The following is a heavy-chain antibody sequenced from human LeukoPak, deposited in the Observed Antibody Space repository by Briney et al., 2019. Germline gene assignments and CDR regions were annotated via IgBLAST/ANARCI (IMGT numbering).Heavy chain of an antibody. CDR3: AKDRTIVGAYDY. Sequence: GGSLRLSCAASGFTFSSYAMSWVRQAPGKGLEWVSAISGSGGGTYYADSVKGRFTISRDNSKNTLYLQMNSLRAEDTAVYYCAKDRTIVGAYDYWGQGTLVTVSS. V-gene: IGHV3-23*01. J-gene: IGHJ4*02. D-gene: IGHD1-26*01. CDR1: GFTFSSYA. CDR2: ISGSGGGT.